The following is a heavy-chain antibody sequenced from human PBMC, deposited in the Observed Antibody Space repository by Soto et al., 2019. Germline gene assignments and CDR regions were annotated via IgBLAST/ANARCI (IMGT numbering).Heavy chain of an antibody. J-gene: IGHJ6*02. CDR2: ISYDGSNK. Sequence: QVQLVESGGGVVQPGRSLRLSCAASGFTFSSYAMHWVRQAPGKGLEWVAVISYDGSNKYYADSVKGRFTISRDNSKNTLYLQMNSLRAEDTAVYYCARDKAVAGRQLRYYGMDLWGPGTTVTVSS. CDR1: GFTFSSYA. V-gene: IGHV3-30-3*01. D-gene: IGHD6-19*01. CDR3: ARDKAVAGRQLRYYGMDL.